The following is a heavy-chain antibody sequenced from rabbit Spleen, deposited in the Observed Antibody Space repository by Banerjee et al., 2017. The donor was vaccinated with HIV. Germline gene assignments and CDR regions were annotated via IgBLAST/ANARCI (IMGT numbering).Heavy chain of an antibody. Sequence: QEQLVESGGGLVQPEGSLTLTCTASGFSFGDRDVMCWVRQAPGKGLEWIACINAATAKPVYATWAKGRFTISRTSSTTVTLQMTSLTAADTATYFCTRDDGSGHYIDGYFNLWGPGTLVTVS. V-gene: IGHV1S45*01. D-gene: IGHD1-1*01. CDR1: GFSFGDRDV. CDR2: INAATAKP. J-gene: IGHJ4*01. CDR3: TRDDGSGHYIDGYFNL.